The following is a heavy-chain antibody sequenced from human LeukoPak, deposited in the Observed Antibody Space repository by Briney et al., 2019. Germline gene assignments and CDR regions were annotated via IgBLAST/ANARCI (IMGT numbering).Heavy chain of an antibody. V-gene: IGHV3-23*01. J-gene: IGHJ6*02. D-gene: IGHD2-2*01. CDR3: AKGLDDQPLYYYGMDV. Sequence: GGSLRLSCAASGFTFSNYAMSWVRQAPGKGLEGVSAISGSGGSAYYADSVKGRFTISRDNSKNTLYLQMNSLRAEDTAVYYCAKGLDDQPLYYYGMDVWGQGTTVTVSS. CDR1: GFTFSNYA. CDR2: ISGSGGSA.